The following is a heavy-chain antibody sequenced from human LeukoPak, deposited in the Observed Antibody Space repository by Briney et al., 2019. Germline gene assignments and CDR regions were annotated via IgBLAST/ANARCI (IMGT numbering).Heavy chain of an antibody. CDR1: GYSLTSYY. CDR3: ARSIAAAGTFGWFDP. V-gene: IGHV1-2*02. D-gene: IGHD6-13*01. Sequence: ASVKVSCKASGYSLTSYYMHWVRQAPGQGLEWMGWINPNSGGTNYAQKFQGRVTMTRDTSISTAYMELSRLRSDDTAVYYCARSIAAAGTFGWFDPWGQGTLVTVSS. J-gene: IGHJ5*02. CDR2: INPNSGGT.